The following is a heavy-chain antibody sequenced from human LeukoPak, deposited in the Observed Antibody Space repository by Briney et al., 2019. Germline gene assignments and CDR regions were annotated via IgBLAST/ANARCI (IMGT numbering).Heavy chain of an antibody. J-gene: IGHJ4*02. CDR3: AREEYCSSTSCYGMFH. CDR1: GGSFSGYY. V-gene: IGHV4-34*01. CDR2: INHSGST. D-gene: IGHD2-2*01. Sequence: SETLSLTCAVYGGSFSGYYWSWIRQPPGKGLEWIGEINHSGSTNYNPSLKSRVTISVDTSKNQFSLKLSSVTAADTAVYYCAREEYCSSTSCYGMFHWGQGTLVTVSS.